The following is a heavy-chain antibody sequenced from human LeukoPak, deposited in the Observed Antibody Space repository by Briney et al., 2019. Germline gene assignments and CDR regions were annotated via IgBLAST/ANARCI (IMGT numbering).Heavy chain of an antibody. J-gene: IGHJ4*02. V-gene: IGHV4-59*01. CDR3: ARAFYSAYYFDY. Sequence: SETLSLTCTVSGGSISSYYWSWIRQPPGKGLEWIGYIYYSGSVNYNPSLKSRVTISVDTSKNQFSLRLSSVTAADTAVYYCARAFYSAYYFDYWGQGTLVTVSS. D-gene: IGHD4-11*01. CDR1: GGSISSYY. CDR2: IYYSGSV.